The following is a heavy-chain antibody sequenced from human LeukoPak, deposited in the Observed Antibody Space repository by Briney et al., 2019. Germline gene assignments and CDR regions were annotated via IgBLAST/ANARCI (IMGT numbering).Heavy chain of an antibody. J-gene: IGHJ5*02. CDR2: IYYSGAT. D-gene: IGHD3-9*01. Sequence: KPSETLPLTCTVSGGSITTNNYYWDWIRQPPGKGLEWIGRIYYSGATYYNPSLKSRITISVDTSKNQFSLNLSSLTAADTAVYYCARSTGYYAPFDPWGQGTLVTVSS. CDR3: ARSTGYYAPFDP. CDR1: GGSITTNNYY. V-gene: IGHV4-39*01.